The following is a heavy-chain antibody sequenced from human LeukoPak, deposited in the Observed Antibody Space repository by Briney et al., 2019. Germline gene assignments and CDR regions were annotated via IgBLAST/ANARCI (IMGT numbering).Heavy chain of an antibody. J-gene: IGHJ3*01. CDR2: IISDGSST. CDR3: VRENYHAFDF. V-gene: IGHV3-74*01. D-gene: IGHD5-24*01. CDR1: GFTFSPYW. Sequence: GGSLRLSCAASGFTFSPYWMHWVRQAPGKGLVGVSCIISDGSSTTYADSVKGRFTISRDNAKSTLYLHMNSLTAEDTAVYYCVRENYHAFDFWGRGTMVTVSS.